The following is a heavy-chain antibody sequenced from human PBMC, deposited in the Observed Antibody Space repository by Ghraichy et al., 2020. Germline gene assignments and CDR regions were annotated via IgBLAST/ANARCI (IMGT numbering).Heavy chain of an antibody. CDR2: MTSNGGET. D-gene: IGHD2-2*02. CDR1: GFTFSSYA. V-gene: IGHV3-23*01. CDR3: AKGGTDSCYSSSDC. Sequence: GGSLRLSCAASGFTFSSYAMSWVRQAPGKGLELVSSMTSNGGETFYTDSVKGRFTISRDNSRNTLYLQMNSLRVEDTAVYYCAKGGTDSCYSSSDCWGQGTLVTVSS. J-gene: IGHJ4*02.